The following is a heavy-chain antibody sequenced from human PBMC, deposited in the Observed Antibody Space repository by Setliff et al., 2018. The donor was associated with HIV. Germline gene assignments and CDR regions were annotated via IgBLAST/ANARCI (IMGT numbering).Heavy chain of an antibody. CDR3: TSYYTDYPRAFDI. Sequence: GASVKVSCKVSGYTLTELSMHWVRQAPGKGLEWMGRFDPEDGDTIYAQKFQGRVTMTEDASTDTAYMQLTSLRSEDTAVYFCTSYYTDYPRAFDIWGQGTMVTVSS. J-gene: IGHJ3*02. CDR2: FDPEDGDT. D-gene: IGHD3-10*01. V-gene: IGHV1-24*01. CDR1: GYTLTELS.